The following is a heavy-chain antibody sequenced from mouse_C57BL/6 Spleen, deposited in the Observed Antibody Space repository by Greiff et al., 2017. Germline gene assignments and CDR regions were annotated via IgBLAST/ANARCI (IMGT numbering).Heavy chain of an antibody. CDR3: ARGGGYYYYGSRYYFDY. J-gene: IGHJ2*01. CDR1: GYTFTSYW. V-gene: IGHV1-55*01. D-gene: IGHD1-1*01. Sequence: QVQLQQPGAELVKPGASVKMSCKASGYTFTSYWITWVKQRPGQGLEWIGDIYPGSGSTNYNEKFKSKATLTVDTSSSTAYMQLSSLTSEDSAVYYCARGGGYYYYGSRYYFDYWGQGTTLTVSS. CDR2: IYPGSGST.